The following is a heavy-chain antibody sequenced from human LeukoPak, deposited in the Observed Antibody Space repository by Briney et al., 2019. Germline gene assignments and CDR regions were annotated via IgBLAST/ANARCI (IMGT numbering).Heavy chain of an antibody. CDR2: ISGSGGST. D-gene: IGHD5-12*01. V-gene: IGHV3-23*01. CDR1: GFTFSSYA. CDR3: AKDREEYSGYATFDY. J-gene: IGHJ4*02. Sequence: GGSLRLSCAASGFTFSSYAMSWVRQAPGKGLEWVSAISGSGGSTYYADSVKGRFTISRDNSKNTLYLQMSSLRAEDTAVYYCAKDREEYSGYATFDYWGQGTLVTVSS.